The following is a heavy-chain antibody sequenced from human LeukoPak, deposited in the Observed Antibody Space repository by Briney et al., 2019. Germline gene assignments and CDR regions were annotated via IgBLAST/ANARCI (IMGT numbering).Heavy chain of an antibody. CDR1: GFTFSSYA. CDR3: AKMRIVVVPAAIAY. J-gene: IGHJ4*02. CDR2: ISGSGGAT. V-gene: IGHV3-23*01. Sequence: PGGSLRLSCAAPGFTFSSYAMSWVRQAPGKGLEWVSGISGSGGATYDADSVKGRFTISRDNSKNTLYLQMNSLRAEDTAVYYCAKMRIVVVPAAIAYWGQGTLVTVSS. D-gene: IGHD2-2*01.